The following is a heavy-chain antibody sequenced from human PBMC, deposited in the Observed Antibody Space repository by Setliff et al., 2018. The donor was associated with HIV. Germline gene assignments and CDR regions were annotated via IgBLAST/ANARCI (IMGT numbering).Heavy chain of an antibody. D-gene: IGHD3-22*01. J-gene: IGHJ3*02. CDR3: ARSTYYYDSSGYDAFDI. Sequence: SETLSLTCTVSGGSTDSGSYYWAWIRQPPGKGLEWIGSMYYTGSTYYNPSLKSRVTISIDTSKNQFSLKLNSVTAADTAMYYCARSTYYYDSSGYDAFDIWGQGTMVTVSS. CDR1: GGSTDSGSYY. CDR2: MYYTGST. V-gene: IGHV4-39*01.